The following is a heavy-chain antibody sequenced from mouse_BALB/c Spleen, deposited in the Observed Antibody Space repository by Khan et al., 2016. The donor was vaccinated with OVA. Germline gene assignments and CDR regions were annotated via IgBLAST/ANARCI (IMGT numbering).Heavy chain of an antibody. Sequence: EVQLVESGGDLVKPGGSLNLSCEASGFTFSSYGMSWLRQTPDKRLEWVATISNGGSYTYFPDSVKGRLTISRDNAKNTLYLQMSSLKSEDTAMYYCGRHGFTTPTAWFAYWGQGTLVTVFA. CDR3: GRHGFTTPTAWFAY. D-gene: IGHD1-2*01. CDR2: ISNGGSYT. CDR1: GFTFSSYG. J-gene: IGHJ3*01. V-gene: IGHV5-6*01.